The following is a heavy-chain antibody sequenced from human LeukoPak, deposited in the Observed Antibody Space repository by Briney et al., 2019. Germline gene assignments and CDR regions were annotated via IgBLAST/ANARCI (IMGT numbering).Heavy chain of an antibody. CDR2: INPSGGST. J-gene: IGHJ4*02. D-gene: IGHD6-19*01. CDR1: GYTFTSYY. CDR3: AKDKGSGWYGGFHDY. V-gene: IGHV1-46*01. Sequence: GASVKVSCKASGYTFTSYYMHWVRQAPGQGLEWMGIINPSGGSTSYAQKFQGRVTMTRDTSTSTVYMELSSLRSEDTAVYYCAKDKGSGWYGGFHDYWGQGTLVTVSS.